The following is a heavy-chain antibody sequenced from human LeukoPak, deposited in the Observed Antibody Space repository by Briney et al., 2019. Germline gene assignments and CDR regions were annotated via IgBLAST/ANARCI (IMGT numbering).Heavy chain of an antibody. J-gene: IGHJ6*03. D-gene: IGHD3-10*01. CDR1: GGTFSSYA. CDR3: AYLYYYYYYMDV. Sequence: ASVKVSCKASGGTFSSYAISWVRQAPGQGLEWMGGIIPIFGTANYAQKFQGRVTITADKSTSTAYMELSSLRSEDTAVYYCAYLYYYYYYMDVWGKGTTVTASS. V-gene: IGHV1-69*06. CDR2: IIPIFGTA.